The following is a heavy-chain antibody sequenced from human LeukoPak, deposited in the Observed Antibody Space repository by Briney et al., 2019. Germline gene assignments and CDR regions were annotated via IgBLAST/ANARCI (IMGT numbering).Heavy chain of an antibody. J-gene: IGHJ4*02. D-gene: IGHD2-8*01. CDR3: ARNRIVLMVYAKQKLFDY. Sequence: GGSLRLSCAASGFTFSSYAMHWVRQAPGKGLGWVAVISYDGSNKYYADSVKGRFTISRDNSKNTLYLQMNSLRAEDTAVYYCARNRIVLMVYAKQKLFDYWGQGTLVTVSS. CDR2: ISYDGSNK. CDR1: GFTFSSYA. V-gene: IGHV3-30-3*01.